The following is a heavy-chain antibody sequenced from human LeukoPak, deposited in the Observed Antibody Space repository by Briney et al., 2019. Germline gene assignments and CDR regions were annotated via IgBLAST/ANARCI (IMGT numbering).Heavy chain of an antibody. D-gene: IGHD4-17*01. CDR2: IYTSGST. Sequence: SETLSLTCTVSGGSISSGSYYWSWIRQPAGKGLEWIGRIYTSGSTNYNPSLKSRVTISVDTSKNQFSLKLSSVTAADTAVYYCAREWGTTVTTKDYYYYYMDVWGKGTTVTVSS. J-gene: IGHJ6*03. V-gene: IGHV4-61*02. CDR3: AREWGTTVTTKDYYYYYMDV. CDR1: GGSISSGSYY.